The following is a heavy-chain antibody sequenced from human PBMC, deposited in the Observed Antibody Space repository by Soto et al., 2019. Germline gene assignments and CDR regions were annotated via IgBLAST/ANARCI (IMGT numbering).Heavy chain of an antibody. CDR3: AGARLDTPALDY. V-gene: IGHV3-30-3*01. CDR2: MSYDGSNK. J-gene: IGHJ4*02. Sequence: QVQLVESGGGVVQPGRSLRLSCAASGFTFSSYAMHWVRQAPGKGLEWVAVMSYDGSNKYYADSVKGRFTISRDNSKNTLYLQMNSLRAEDTAVYYCAGARLDTPALDYWGQGTLVTVSS. D-gene: IGHD2-2*01. CDR1: GFTFSSYA.